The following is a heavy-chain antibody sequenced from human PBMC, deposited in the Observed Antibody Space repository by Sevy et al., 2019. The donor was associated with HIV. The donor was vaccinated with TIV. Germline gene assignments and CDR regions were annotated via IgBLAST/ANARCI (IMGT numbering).Heavy chain of an antibody. CDR2: ISSSGSTI. J-gene: IGHJ4*02. CDR3: ARAGGPTGLDY. CDR1: GFTFSSYE. V-gene: IGHV3-48*03. D-gene: IGHD4-17*01. Sequence: GESLKISCAASGFTFSSYEMHWVRQAPGKGLEWVSYISSSGSTIYYADSVKGLFTISRDNAKNSLYLQMNTLGAEDTAVYYCARAGGPTGLDYWGQGTLVTVSS.